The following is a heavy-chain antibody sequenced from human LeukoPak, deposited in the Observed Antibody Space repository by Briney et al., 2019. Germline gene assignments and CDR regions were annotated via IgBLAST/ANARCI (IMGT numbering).Heavy chain of an antibody. D-gene: IGHD3-10*01. J-gene: IGHJ4*02. CDR1: SGSINSSTYF. Sequence: PSETLSLTCTASSGSINSSTYFWGWIRQPPGKGLEWIASVFYNGTTYYDPSLKSRVTISVDTSKNQFSLNLTSVTAADTAMYYCARLTRRGSGSKSYYSYWGQGTLVTVSS. CDR2: VFYNGTT. V-gene: IGHV4-39*01. CDR3: ARLTRRGSGSKSYYSY.